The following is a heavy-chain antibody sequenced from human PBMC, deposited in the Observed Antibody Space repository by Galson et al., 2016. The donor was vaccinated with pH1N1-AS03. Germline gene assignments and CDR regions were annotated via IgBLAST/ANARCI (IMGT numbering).Heavy chain of an antibody. V-gene: IGHV3-15*01. D-gene: IGHD5-24*01. CDR3: TTDDGPYYGLDV. Sequence: SLRLSCAASGFTFSNAWMSWVRQAPGKGLEWVGRLKSKFDGGTADYAAPVKGRFTISRDDSKKMLYLQMNNLTTEDTAMYYCTTDDGPYYGLDVWGQGTTVTVSS. J-gene: IGHJ6*02. CDR1: GFTFSNAW. CDR2: LKSKFDGGTA.